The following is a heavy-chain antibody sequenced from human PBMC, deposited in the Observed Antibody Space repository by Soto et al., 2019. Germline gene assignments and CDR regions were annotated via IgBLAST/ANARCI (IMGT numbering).Heavy chain of an antibody. Sequence: SETLSLTCTVSGGSINTFYWSWIRQPPGKRLEWIGYVYYSGTTNYNPSLKSRVTISVDLSKNQFSLRLSSVTTADTALYYCARTTAVPNTLRSRYFFDYWGQGTLVTVSS. J-gene: IGHJ4*02. CDR1: GGSINTFY. CDR3: ARTTAVPNTLRSRYFFDY. D-gene: IGHD4-17*01. V-gene: IGHV4-59*01. CDR2: VYYSGTT.